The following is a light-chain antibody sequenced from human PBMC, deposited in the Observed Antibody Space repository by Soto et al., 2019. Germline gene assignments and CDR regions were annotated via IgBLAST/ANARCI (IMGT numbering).Light chain of an antibody. CDR1: SSNIGNNT. J-gene: IGLJ3*02. V-gene: IGLV1-44*01. Sequence: QSVLTQPPSASVTPGQRVYISCSGSSSNIGNNTVNWYQQFPETAPRLLIYTTNQRPSGVPDRFSGSKSGTSASRAISGLQSEDEADYYCAAWDYSLNGPVFGGGTQLTVL. CDR3: AAWDYSLNGPV. CDR2: TTN.